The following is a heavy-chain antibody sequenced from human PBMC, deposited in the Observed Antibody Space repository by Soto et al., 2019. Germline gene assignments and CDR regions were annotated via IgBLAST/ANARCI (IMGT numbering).Heavy chain of an antibody. D-gene: IGHD6-19*01. J-gene: IGHJ4*02. CDR3: ARRPYSSGWYYFDY. V-gene: IGHV5-51*01. Sequence: GEALKISCKGSGYSFTSYWIDWVRQMPGKGLEWMGIIYPGDSDTRYSPSFQGQVTILADKSISTAYLQWSSLKASDTAMYYCARRPYSSGWYYFDYWGQGTLVTVSS. CDR1: GYSFTSYW. CDR2: IYPGDSDT.